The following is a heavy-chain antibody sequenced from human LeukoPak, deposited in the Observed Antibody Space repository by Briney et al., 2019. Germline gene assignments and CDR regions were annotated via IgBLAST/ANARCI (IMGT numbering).Heavy chain of an antibody. Sequence: SETLSLTCSVSGGSITGGDYYWGWIRQHPGTGLECIGYSYYRASTFYNPSLKSRVSISVDTSKNQFSLKVNSVTAADTAVYYCARVVTGFYDSSGYPDYRGQGALVTVSS. J-gene: IGHJ4*02. CDR1: GGSITGGDYY. V-gene: IGHV4-31*03. D-gene: IGHD3-22*01. CDR2: SYYRAST. CDR3: ARVVTGFYDSSGYPDY.